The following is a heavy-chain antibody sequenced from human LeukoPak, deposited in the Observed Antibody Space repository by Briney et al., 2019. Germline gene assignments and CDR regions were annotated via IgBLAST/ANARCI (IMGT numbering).Heavy chain of an antibody. CDR1: GFTFATSA. D-gene: IGHD4-17*01. CDR2: IVVASGHT. CDR3: AATSTVTTGSTYYGMDV. V-gene: IGHV1-58*01. J-gene: IGHJ6*02. Sequence: SVKVSCKASGFTFATSAVQWVRQARGQRLEWMGWIVVASGHTNYAQRLHERVTITRDMSTSTAYMELSSLRSEDTAVYYCAATSTVTTGSTYYGMDVWGQGTTVTVS.